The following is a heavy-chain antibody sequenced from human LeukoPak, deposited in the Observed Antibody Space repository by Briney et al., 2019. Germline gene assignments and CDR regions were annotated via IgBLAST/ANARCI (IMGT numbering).Heavy chain of an antibody. Sequence: GGSLRLSCAASGFTFSSYGMHWVRQAPGKGLEWVAFIRYDGSNKYYADSVKGRFTISRDNSKNTLYLQMNSLRAEDTAVYYCASPAHRTLGYWGQGTLVTVSS. D-gene: IGHD1-1*01. V-gene: IGHV3-30*02. CDR3: ASPAHRTLGY. J-gene: IGHJ4*02. CDR2: IRYDGSNK. CDR1: GFTFSSYG.